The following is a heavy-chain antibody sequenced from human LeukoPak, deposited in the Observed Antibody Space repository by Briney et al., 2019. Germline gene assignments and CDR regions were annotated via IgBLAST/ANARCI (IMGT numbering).Heavy chain of an antibody. CDR2: INHSGST. V-gene: IGHV4-34*01. CDR3: ASSTTVTTSWFDP. J-gene: IGHJ5*02. D-gene: IGHD4-17*01. Sequence: SETLSLTCAVYGGSFSGYYWSWIRQPPGKGLEWIGEINHSGSTNYNPSLKSRVTISVDTSKNQFSLKLSSVTAADTAVYYCASSTTVTTSWFDPWGQGTLVTVSS. CDR1: GGSFSGYY.